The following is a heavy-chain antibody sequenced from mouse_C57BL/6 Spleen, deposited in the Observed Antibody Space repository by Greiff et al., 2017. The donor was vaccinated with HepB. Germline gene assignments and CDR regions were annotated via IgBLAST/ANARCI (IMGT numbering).Heavy chain of an antibody. CDR1: GFTFSSYA. CDR3: TKLGYSNYFDY. Sequence: DVMLVESGEGLVKPGGSLKLSCAASGFTFSSYAMSWVRQTPEKRLEWVAYISSGGDYIYYADTVKGRFTISRDNTRNTLYLQMSSLKSEDTAMYYCTKLGYSNYFDYWGQGTTLTVSS. J-gene: IGHJ2*01. V-gene: IGHV5-9-1*02. CDR2: ISSGGDYI. D-gene: IGHD2-5*01.